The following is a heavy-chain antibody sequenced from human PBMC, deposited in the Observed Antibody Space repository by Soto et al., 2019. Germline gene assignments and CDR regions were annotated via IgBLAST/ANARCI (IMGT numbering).Heavy chain of an antibody. Sequence: QVQLVQSGAEVKKPGSSVKVSCKASGGTFSSYAISWVRQAPGQGLEWMGGIIPIFGTANYAQKFQGRVTITADESTSTAYMELSSLRSEDTAVYYCARDDPYDYGDGFYYGMDVWGQGTTVTVSS. D-gene: IGHD4-17*01. CDR3: ARDDPYDYGDGFYYGMDV. CDR1: GGTFSSYA. J-gene: IGHJ6*02. V-gene: IGHV1-69*12. CDR2: IIPIFGTA.